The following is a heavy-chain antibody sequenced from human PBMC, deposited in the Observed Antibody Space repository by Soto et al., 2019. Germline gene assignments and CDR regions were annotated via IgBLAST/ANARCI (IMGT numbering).Heavy chain of an antibody. J-gene: IGHJ4*02. Sequence: VQLVQSGAEVKKPGSSVKVSCKASGGTFSSFVISWVRQAPGHGLEWVGGIMPIYGKSHYAQKFQGRVTITADKATSAADMELSSLRSEDTAVYYCARLRVGAELFSNFASWGQGTLVTVSS. CDR2: IMPIYGKS. V-gene: IGHV1-69*06. D-gene: IGHD1-26*01. CDR3: ARLRVGAELFSNFAS. CDR1: GGTFSSFV.